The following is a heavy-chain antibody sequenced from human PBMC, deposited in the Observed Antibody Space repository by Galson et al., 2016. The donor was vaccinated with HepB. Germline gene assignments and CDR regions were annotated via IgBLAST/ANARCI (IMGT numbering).Heavy chain of an antibody. J-gene: IGHJ4*02. Sequence: SVKVSCKASGYAFTDYYIHWVRQAPGQGLELMGRINPNSGDTNYAREFQGRVTMTRDTSVSTAFMDLTRLRSDDTAVYYCARVGLKRTPVRQAFHFDYWGQGTLVTVSS. D-gene: IGHD3-10*02. CDR1: GYAFTDYY. CDR2: INPNSGDT. V-gene: IGHV1-2*06. CDR3: ARVGLKRTPVRQAFHFDY.